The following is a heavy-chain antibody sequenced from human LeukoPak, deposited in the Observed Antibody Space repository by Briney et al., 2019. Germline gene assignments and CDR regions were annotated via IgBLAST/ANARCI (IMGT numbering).Heavy chain of an antibody. J-gene: IGHJ4*02. CDR3: AKDRGGKRPPLYYFDY. Sequence: PGRSLRPSCAASGFTFSSYVMHWVRQAPGKGLEWVAVISYDGSNKYYADSVKGRFTISRDNSKNTLYLQMNSLRAEDTAVYYCAKDRGGKRPPLYYFDYWGQGTLVTVSS. D-gene: IGHD2-15*01. V-gene: IGHV3-30*18. CDR1: GFTFSSYV. CDR2: ISYDGSNK.